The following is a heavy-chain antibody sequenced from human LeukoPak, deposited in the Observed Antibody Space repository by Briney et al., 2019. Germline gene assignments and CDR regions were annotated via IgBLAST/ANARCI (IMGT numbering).Heavy chain of an antibody. V-gene: IGHV3-74*01. Sequence: GGSLRLSCAASGFTFGSYWTHWVRQAPGKGLVWVSRINTDGGDTIYADSVNGRFTISRDNAKNTLFMQMNSLRAEDTAVYYCARDEKIVGASGHDYWGQGTLVTVSS. CDR2: INTDGGDT. CDR3: ARDEKIVGASGHDY. CDR1: GFTFGSYW. D-gene: IGHD1-26*01. J-gene: IGHJ4*02.